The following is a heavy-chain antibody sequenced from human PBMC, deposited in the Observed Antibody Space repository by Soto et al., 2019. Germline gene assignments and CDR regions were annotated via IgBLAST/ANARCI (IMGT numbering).Heavy chain of an antibody. CDR1: NSW. CDR3: TTGLSNGYYNFDY. D-gene: IGHD3-22*01. V-gene: IGHV3-15*01. CDR2: IKGESDGGTT. Sequence: NSWSWVRQAPGKGLEWIGRIKGESDGGTTDYATPVKGRFSISRDQSKDTLYLHMNSLKTEDTAVYYCTTGLSNGYYNFDYWGQGTPVTVSS. J-gene: IGHJ4*02.